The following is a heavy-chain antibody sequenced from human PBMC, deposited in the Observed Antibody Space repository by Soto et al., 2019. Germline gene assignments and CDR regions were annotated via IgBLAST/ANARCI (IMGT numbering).Heavy chain of an antibody. J-gene: IGHJ6*02. V-gene: IGHV1-69*12. D-gene: IGHD2-2*01. CDR2: TIPIFGPV. CDR3: ASTRYCISTICHPFSIGLSYYGIDV. CDR1: GCTFSSYA. Sequence: QVHLVQSGAEVKKPGYSVNVSCKASGCTFSSYAISWERQAPGQGIERMGGTIPIFGPVNYAQNFQSRATITADESTRTAYMELSRLRSENTSLDYCASTRYCISTICHPFSIGLSYYGIDVWGQGTTVSVSS.